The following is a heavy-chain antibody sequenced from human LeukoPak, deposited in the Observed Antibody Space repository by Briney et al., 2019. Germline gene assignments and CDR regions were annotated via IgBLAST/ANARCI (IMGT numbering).Heavy chain of an antibody. CDR2: ISGSGGST. CDR1: GFTFSSYA. CDR3: AKDLYSGSYSGLDY. D-gene: IGHD1-26*01. V-gene: IGHV3-23*01. J-gene: IGHJ4*02. Sequence: GGSLRLSCAASGFTFSSYAMSWVRQAPGKGLEWVSAISGSGGSTYYADSVKGRFTFSRDNSKNTLYLQMNSLRAEDTAVYYCAKDLYSGSYSGLDYWGQGTLVTVSS.